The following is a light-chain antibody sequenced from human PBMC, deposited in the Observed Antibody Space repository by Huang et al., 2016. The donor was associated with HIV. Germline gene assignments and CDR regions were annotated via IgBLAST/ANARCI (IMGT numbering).Light chain of an antibody. CDR2: GAS. Sequence: EIVLTQSPATLSVSPGERATLSCRASQSVSGSLAWYQQKPGQAPRLLIYGASTRATGVPARVSCRGSGTEFTLTISSLQSEDFAVYYCQQYNNFYTFGPGTRVDIK. CDR1: QSVSGS. CDR3: QQYNNFYT. J-gene: IGKJ3*01. V-gene: IGKV3-15*01.